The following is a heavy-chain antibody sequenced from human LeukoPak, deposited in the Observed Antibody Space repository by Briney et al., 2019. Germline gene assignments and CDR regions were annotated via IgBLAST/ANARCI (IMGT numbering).Heavy chain of an antibody. CDR2: IYYSGST. D-gene: IGHD2-2*01. J-gene: IGHJ4*02. V-gene: IGHV4-59*01. CDR1: GGSISSYY. CDR3: ARVLLSSSTSSYPDY. Sequence: PSETLSLTCTVSGGSISSYYWSWIRQPPGKGLEWIGYIYYSGSTNYNPSLKSRVTISVDTSKNQFSLKLSSVTAADTAVYYCARVLLSSSTSSYPDYWGQGTLVTVSS.